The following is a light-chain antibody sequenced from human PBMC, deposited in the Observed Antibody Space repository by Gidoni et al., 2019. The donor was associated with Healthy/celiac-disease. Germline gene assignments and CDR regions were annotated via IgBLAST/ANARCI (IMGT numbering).Light chain of an antibody. J-gene: IGKJ2*01. CDR1: QSVSSN. CDR3: QQYNNWPRT. CDR2: GAS. Sequence: IVMTQSPATLSVSPGERATLSCRASQSVSSNLAWYQQKPGQAPRLLIYGASTRATGIPARFSGSGSGTEFTLTISSLPSEDFAVYYCQQYNNWPRTFGQGTKLEIK. V-gene: IGKV3-15*01.